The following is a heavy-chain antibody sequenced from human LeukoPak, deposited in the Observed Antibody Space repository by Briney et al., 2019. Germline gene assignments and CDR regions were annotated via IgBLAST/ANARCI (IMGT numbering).Heavy chain of an antibody. CDR3: ARHDPIAAALLDY. J-gene: IGHJ4*02. CDR2: IDPSDSYT. CDR1: EYSFTSYW. V-gene: IGHV5-10-1*01. D-gene: IGHD6-13*01. Sequence: RGESLKISCKGSEYSFTSYWISWVRQMPGKGLEWMGRIDPSDSYTSYSPSFQGHVTISADKSISTAYVQWSSLKASDTAMYYCARHDPIAAALLDYWGQGTLVTVSS.